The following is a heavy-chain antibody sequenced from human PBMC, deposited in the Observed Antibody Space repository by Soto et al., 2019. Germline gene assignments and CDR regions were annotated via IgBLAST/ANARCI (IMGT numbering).Heavy chain of an antibody. Sequence: QVQLPESGPGLVKPSETLSLTCTISCGAVSSGSYYWSWIRQPPGTVLEWIGHIYYSGSTNYNPSLKRRVTISVDPSKNQFSLKLSSVTAADTAVYYCAKALKDSSSPYFDYWGQVTLVTVSS. D-gene: IGHD6-6*01. CDR1: CGAVSSGSYY. CDR3: AKALKDSSSPYFDY. V-gene: IGHV4-61*01. J-gene: IGHJ4*02. CDR2: IYYSGST.